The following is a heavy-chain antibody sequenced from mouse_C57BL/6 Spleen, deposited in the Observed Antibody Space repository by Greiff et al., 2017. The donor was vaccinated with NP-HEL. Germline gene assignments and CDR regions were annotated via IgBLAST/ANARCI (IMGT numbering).Heavy chain of an antibody. CDR3: ARDNYGSRDWYFDV. CDR1: GFTFSDYY. V-gene: IGHV5-16*01. CDR2: INYDGSST. J-gene: IGHJ1*03. D-gene: IGHD1-1*01. Sequence: EVKVVESEGGLVQPGSSMKLSCTASGFTFSDYYMAWVRQVPEKGLEWVANINYDGSSTYYLDSLKSRFIISRDNAKNILYLQMSSLKSEDTATYYCARDNYGSRDWYFDVWGTGTTVTVSS.